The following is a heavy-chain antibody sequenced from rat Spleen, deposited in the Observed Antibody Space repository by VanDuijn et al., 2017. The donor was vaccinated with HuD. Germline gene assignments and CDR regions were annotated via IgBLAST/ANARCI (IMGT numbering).Heavy chain of an antibody. CDR3: VREAFGVDY. J-gene: IGHJ2*01. V-gene: IGHV4-2*01. CDR2: INKDSSTI. Sequence: EVKLVESGGGLVQPGRSLRLSCAASGFNFNDYWMGWVRQAPGKGLEWIAEINKDSSTIKYIPSLKDKFTISRDNVQNTLYLQMSKLGSEDTATYYCVREAFGVDYWGQGVMVTVSS. CDR1: GFNFNDYW. D-gene: IGHD4-3*01.